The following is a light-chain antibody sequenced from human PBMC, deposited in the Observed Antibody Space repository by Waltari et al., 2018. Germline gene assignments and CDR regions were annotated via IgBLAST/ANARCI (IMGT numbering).Light chain of an antibody. CDR3: ATWDDSLNGVV. V-gene: IGLV1-44*01. Sequence: QSVLTQPPSASGTPGQGVTISCSGSRSNIGTNTVNWYQQLPGTAPKVLMYSNNQRPSGFPDRFSGSKSGTSASLAVSGLQSEDEGDYYCATWDDSLNGVVFGGGTKLTVL. CDR1: RSNIGTNT. J-gene: IGLJ2*01. CDR2: SNN.